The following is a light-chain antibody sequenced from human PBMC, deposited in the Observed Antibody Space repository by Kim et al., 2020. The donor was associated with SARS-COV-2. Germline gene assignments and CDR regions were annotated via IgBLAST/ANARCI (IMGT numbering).Light chain of an antibody. V-gene: IGLV2-14*03. CDR1: SSDVGGYNY. Sequence: QSALTQPASVSGSPGQSITISCTGTSSDVGGYNYVSWYQQHPGNAPKRIIYDVSNRPSGVSNRFSGSKSGNTASLTISGLQAEDEADYYCSSYASSRDVFFGGGTKLTVL. CDR2: DVS. J-gene: IGLJ2*01. CDR3: SSYASSRDVF.